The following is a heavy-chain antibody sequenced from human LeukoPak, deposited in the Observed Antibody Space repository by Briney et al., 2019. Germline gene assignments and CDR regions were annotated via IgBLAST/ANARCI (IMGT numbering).Heavy chain of an antibody. CDR3: AKTLPNYYGAGSYYLNPFDY. J-gene: IGHJ4*02. Sequence: TGGTLRLSCAASGFTFSSYGMNWVRQAPGKGLEWVSAISGSGDNTYYADSVKGRFTISRDNSKNTLYLQMSSLRAEDTAVYYSAKTLPNYYGAGSYYLNPFDYWGQGTLVTVSS. CDR2: ISGSGDNT. D-gene: IGHD3-10*01. V-gene: IGHV3-23*01. CDR1: GFTFSSYG.